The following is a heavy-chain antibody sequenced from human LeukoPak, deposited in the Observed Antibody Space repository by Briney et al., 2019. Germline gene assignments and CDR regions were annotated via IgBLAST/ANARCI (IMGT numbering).Heavy chain of an antibody. CDR2: ISYDGSNK. D-gene: IGHD3-10*01. J-gene: IGHJ4*02. V-gene: IGHV3-30*03. CDR3: AREFVRGVFDY. Sequence: GRSLRPSCAASGFTFSSYGMHWVRQAPGKGLEWVAVISYDGSNKYYADSVKGRFTISGDNAKNSLYLQMNSLRAEDTAVYYCAREFVRGVFDYWGQGTLVTVSS. CDR1: GFTFSSYG.